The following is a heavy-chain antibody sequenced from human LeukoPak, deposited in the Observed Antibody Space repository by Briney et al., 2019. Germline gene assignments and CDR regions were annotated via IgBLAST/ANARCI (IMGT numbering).Heavy chain of an antibody. Sequence: ASVKVSCKASGYTFTSYAMHWVRQAPGQRLEWMGWINAGNGNTKYSQKFQGRVTITRDTSASTAYMELSSLRSEDTAVHYYARGTYYYGMDVWGKGTTVTVSS. CDR3: ARGTYYYGMDV. J-gene: IGHJ6*04. CDR1: GYTFTSYA. V-gene: IGHV1-3*01. CDR2: INAGNGNT.